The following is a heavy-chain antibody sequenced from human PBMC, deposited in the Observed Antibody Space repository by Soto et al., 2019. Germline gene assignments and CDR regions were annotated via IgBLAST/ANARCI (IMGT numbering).Heavy chain of an antibody. CDR2: ITGSGTTT. CDR1: GFPFSSNS. D-gene: IGHD7-27*01. J-gene: IGHJ5*02. V-gene: IGHV3-48*02. Sequence: GGSLRLSCAASGFPFSSNSVNWVRQAPGKGLEWVSYITGSGTTTRYADSVKGRFTLSRDNAKNSLFLDMNSLRDEDTAVYYCARDLNWGFDHWGRGTLVTVSS. CDR3: ARDLNWGFDH.